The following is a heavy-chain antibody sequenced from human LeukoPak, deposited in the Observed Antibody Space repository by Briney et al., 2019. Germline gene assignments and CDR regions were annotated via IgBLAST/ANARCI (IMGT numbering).Heavy chain of an antibody. CDR1: GYSFTSYW. CDR2: IDPSDSYT. Sequence: GESLKISCKGSGYSFTSYWISRVRQMPGKGLEWMGRIDPSDSYTNYSPSFQGHVTISADKSISTAYLQWSSLKASDTAMYYCASLVPAAMPINYYGMDVWGQGTTVTVTS. D-gene: IGHD2-2*01. CDR3: ASLVPAAMPINYYGMDV. J-gene: IGHJ6*02. V-gene: IGHV5-10-1*01.